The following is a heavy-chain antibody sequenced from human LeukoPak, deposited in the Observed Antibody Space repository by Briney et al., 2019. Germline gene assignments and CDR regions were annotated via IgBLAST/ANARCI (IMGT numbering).Heavy chain of an antibody. D-gene: IGHD4-23*01. CDR3: ARDYGGRNYFDY. CDR2: IIPIFGTA. Sequence: SVKVSCKASGGTFRSYAISWVRQAPGQGLEWMGGIIPIFGTANYAQKFQGRVTITTDESTSTAYMELSSLRSEDTAVYYCARDYGGRNYFDYWGQGTLVTVSS. V-gene: IGHV1-69*05. CDR1: GGTFRSYA. J-gene: IGHJ4*02.